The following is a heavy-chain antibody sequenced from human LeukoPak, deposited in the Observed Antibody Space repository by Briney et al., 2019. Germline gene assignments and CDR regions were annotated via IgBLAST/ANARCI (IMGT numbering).Heavy chain of an antibody. CDR3: ARYSGSPTWDVDV. D-gene: IGHD1-26*01. Sequence: SETLSLTCSGSGGSINSYYWTWIRQSPGKGLEWIGHIYYSGSTKYNPSLMSRVTMSADTSKTQFSLRLTSVTAADTAVYYCARYSGSPTWDVDVWGQTVLVTVCS. J-gene: IGHJ6*02. CDR1: GGSINSYY. V-gene: IGHV4-59*08. CDR2: IYYSGST.